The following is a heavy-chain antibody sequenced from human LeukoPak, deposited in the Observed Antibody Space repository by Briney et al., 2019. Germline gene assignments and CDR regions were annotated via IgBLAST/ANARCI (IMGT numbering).Heavy chain of an antibody. CDR3: ARHDPIVGTPDAFDI. CDR1: GGSISSYY. J-gene: IGHJ3*02. D-gene: IGHD1-26*01. CDR2: NYYSGST. Sequence: PSETLSLTCTVSGGSISSYYWSWIRQPPGKGLEWVAYNYYSGSTDYNPSLKSRVTISLDTSKNQFSLKLSSVTAADTAVYYCARHDPIVGTPDAFDIWGQGTMVTVSS. V-gene: IGHV4-59*08.